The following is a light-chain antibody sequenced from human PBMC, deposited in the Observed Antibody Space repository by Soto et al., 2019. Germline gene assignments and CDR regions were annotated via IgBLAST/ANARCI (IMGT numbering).Light chain of an antibody. V-gene: IGLV2-14*01. CDR2: EVS. CDR3: NSFTRSSTVV. Sequence: QSALTQPASVSGSPGQSITISCTGSSSDIGGYNYVSWYQQHPDKAPKLMIYEVSNRPSGVSNRFSGSKSGNTASLTISGHQAEDEADYYCNSFTRSSTVVFGGGTKLTVL. CDR1: SSDIGGYNY. J-gene: IGLJ2*01.